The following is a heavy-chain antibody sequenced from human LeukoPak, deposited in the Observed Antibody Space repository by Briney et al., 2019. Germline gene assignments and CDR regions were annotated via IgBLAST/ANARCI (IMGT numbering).Heavy chain of an antibody. CDR1: GFTFSDYY. Sequence: GGSLRLSCAASGFTFSDYYMSWIRQAPGKGLEWVSYISSSGSTIYYADSVKGRFTISRDNAKNSLYLEMNSLRVEDTAVYYCARDLGHTGYDLYDYWGQGTLVTVSS. V-gene: IGHV3-11*04. D-gene: IGHD5-12*01. CDR2: ISSSGSTI. CDR3: ARDLGHTGYDLYDY. J-gene: IGHJ4*02.